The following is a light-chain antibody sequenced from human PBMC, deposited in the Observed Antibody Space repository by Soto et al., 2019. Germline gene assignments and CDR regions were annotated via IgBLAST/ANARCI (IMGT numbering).Light chain of an antibody. CDR1: QGINRY. CDR2: SAT. Sequence: DIQLTQCPSFLSASVGDRVIITCRASQGINRYLGWYQQKPGKAPNLLIYSATTLQSGVPLRFSGSVSGTEFTLTISSLQPEDCATYYCQQFKSYPLSFGGGTKVEVK. CDR3: QQFKSYPLS. J-gene: IGKJ4*01. V-gene: IGKV1-9*01.